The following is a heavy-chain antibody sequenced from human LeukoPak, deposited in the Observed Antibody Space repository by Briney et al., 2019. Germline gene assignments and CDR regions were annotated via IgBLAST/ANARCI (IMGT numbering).Heavy chain of an antibody. D-gene: IGHD6-13*01. V-gene: IGHV3-74*01. CDR3: ARDPYSSSPSEMVDY. CDR1: GFTFSSYW. J-gene: IGHJ4*02. Sequence: GGPLRLSCAASGFTFSSYWMHWVRQAPGKGLVWVSRINSDGSSTTYADSVKGRFTISRDNAKNTLYLQMNSLRVEDTAVYYCARDPYSSSPSEMVDYWGQGTLVTVSS. CDR2: INSDGSST.